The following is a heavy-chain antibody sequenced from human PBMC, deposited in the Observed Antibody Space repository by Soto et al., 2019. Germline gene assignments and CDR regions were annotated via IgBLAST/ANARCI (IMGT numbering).Heavy chain of an antibody. CDR3: ARASITIFGVVTTSSYWYFDL. J-gene: IGHJ2*01. CDR2: TYYRSKWYN. CDR1: GDSVSSNSAA. D-gene: IGHD3-3*01. V-gene: IGHV6-1*01. Sequence: SQTLSLTCAISGDSVSSNSAAWNWIRQSPSRGLEWLGRTYYRSKWYNDYAVSVKSRITINPDTSKNQFSLQLNSVTPEDTAVYYCARASITIFGVVTTSSYWYFDLRGRGTLVTVSS.